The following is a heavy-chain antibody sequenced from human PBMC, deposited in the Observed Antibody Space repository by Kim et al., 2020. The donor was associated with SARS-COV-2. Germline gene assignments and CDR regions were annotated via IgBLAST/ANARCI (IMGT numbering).Heavy chain of an antibody. J-gene: IGHJ4*01. V-gene: IGHV3-23*01. D-gene: IGHD2-2*01. CDR2: ISGSGADT. Sequence: GGSLRLSCAASGFPFSTYGMTWVRQAPGKGLEWVSGISGSGADTYYADSVEGRFTISRDNSKNTMFLQMNSLRAEDTAIYYCAKEGFCSTTSCEREFDY. CDR3: AKEGFCSTTSCEREFDY. CDR1: GFPFSTYG.